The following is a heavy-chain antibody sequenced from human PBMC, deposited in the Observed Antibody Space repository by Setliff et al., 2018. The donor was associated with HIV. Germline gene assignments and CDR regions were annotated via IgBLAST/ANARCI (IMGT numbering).Heavy chain of an antibody. Sequence: TSETLSLTCTVSGVSLSSDGYYWTWIRQYPGKGLEWIGHIYYTGTTQFTPSLESRATISVDRSKNQFSLRLRVVTAADTAVYYCARINGEYPSYYYMDVWGKGTTVTVS. CDR1: GVSLSSDGYY. V-gene: IGHV4-31*03. CDR3: ARINGEYPSYYYMDV. J-gene: IGHJ6*03. CDR2: IYYTGTT. D-gene: IGHD4-17*01.